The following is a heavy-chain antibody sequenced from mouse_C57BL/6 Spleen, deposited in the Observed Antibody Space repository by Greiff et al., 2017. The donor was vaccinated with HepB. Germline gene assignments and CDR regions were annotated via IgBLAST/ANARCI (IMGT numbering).Heavy chain of an antibody. CDR2: IYPRDGDT. J-gene: IGHJ2*01. Sequence: QVQLQQSGAELVKPGASVKISCKASGYAFSSYWMNWVKQRPGKGLEWIGQIYPRDGDTNYNGKFKGKATLTADKSSSTAYMQLSSLTSEDSAVYFCAREGDSSGYGFDYWGQGTTLTVSS. CDR3: AREGDSSGYGFDY. D-gene: IGHD3-2*02. CDR1: GYAFSSYW. V-gene: IGHV1-80*01.